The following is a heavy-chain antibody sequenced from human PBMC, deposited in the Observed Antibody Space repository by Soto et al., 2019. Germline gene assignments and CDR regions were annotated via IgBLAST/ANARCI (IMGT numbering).Heavy chain of an antibody. CDR1: GYSISSSNW. Sequence: PSETLSLTCAVSGYSISSSNWWSWVRQPPGKGLEWIGEIYHSGSTNYNPSLKSRVTISVDKSKNQFSLKLSSVTAADTAVYYCARALRYSSGSPLLYYFDYWGQGTLVTVSS. D-gene: IGHD6-19*01. CDR3: ARALRYSSGSPLLYYFDY. CDR2: IYHSGST. J-gene: IGHJ4*02. V-gene: IGHV4-4*02.